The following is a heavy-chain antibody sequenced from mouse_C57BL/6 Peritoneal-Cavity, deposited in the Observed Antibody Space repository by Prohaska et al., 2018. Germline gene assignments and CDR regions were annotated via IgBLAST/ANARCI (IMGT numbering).Heavy chain of an antibody. V-gene: IGHV2-3*01. J-gene: IGHJ2*01. D-gene: IGHD1-1*01. CDR1: ALSLPSYG. Sequence: LVAPSQILSITCTVSALSLPSYGVSWVRQPPGKGLEWLGVIWGDGSTNYHSALISRLSISKDNSKSQVFLKLNSLQTDDTATYYCAKSLYGSREDYYFDYWGQGTTLT. CDR3: AKSLYGSREDYYFDY. CDR2: IWGDGST.